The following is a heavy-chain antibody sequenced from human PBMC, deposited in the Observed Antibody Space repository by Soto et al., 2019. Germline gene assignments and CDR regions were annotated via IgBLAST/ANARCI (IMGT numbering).Heavy chain of an antibody. CDR3: ARGGYNYGGDFAY. V-gene: IGHV3-33*01. Sequence: QVQLVESGGGVVQPGRSLRLSCAASGFTFSSYGMHWVRQAPGKGLEWVAVIWYDGSNQYYADSVKGRFTISRDNSKNTLYLQMNSLRAAATAVYYCARGGYNYGGDFAYWGQGTLVTVSS. J-gene: IGHJ4*02. D-gene: IGHD5-12*01. CDR1: GFTFSSYG. CDR2: IWYDGSNQ.